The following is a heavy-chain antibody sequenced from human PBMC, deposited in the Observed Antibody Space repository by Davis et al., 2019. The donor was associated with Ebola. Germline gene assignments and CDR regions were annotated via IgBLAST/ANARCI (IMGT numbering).Heavy chain of an antibody. D-gene: IGHD2-2*02. CDR3: ARNGIVVVPAAIHWDDAFDI. J-gene: IGHJ3*02. CDR1: GFTFSSYA. CDR2: ISSSSSYT. Sequence: GESLKISCAASGFTFSSYAMHWIRQAPGKGLEWVSYISSSSSYTNYADSVKGRFTISRDNAKNSLYLQMNSLRAEDTAVYYCARNGIVVVPAAIHWDDAFDIWGQGTMVTVSS. V-gene: IGHV3-21*05.